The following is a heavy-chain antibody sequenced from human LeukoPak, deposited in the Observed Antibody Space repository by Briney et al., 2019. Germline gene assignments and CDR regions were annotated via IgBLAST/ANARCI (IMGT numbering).Heavy chain of an antibody. V-gene: IGHV4-39*07. D-gene: IGHD6-13*01. CDR3: ARLIAAAGTRFGYFQH. CDR1: GGSISGATYS. J-gene: IGHJ1*01. Sequence: SETLSLTCTVSGGSISGATYSWDWIRQPPGKGLEWIGSIHYSGSTYYNPSLKSRVTISEDTSKDQFSLKLSSVTAADTAVYYCARLIAAAGTRFGYFQHWGQGTLVTVSS. CDR2: IHYSGST.